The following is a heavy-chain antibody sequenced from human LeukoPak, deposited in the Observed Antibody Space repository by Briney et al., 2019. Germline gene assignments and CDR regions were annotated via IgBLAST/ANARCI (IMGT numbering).Heavy chain of an antibody. Sequence: GGSLRLSCAASGFTFSSYGMSWVRQAPGKGLEWVSAISGSGGSTYYADSVKGRFTISRDNSKNTLYLQMNSLRAEDTAVYYCARSGSYYGGEYYFDYWGQGTLVTVSS. CDR3: ARSGSYYGGEYYFDY. J-gene: IGHJ4*02. V-gene: IGHV3-23*01. D-gene: IGHD1-26*01. CDR2: ISGSGGST. CDR1: GFTFSSYG.